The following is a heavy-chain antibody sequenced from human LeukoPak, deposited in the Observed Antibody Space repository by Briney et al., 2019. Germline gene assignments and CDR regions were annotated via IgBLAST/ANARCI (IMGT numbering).Heavy chain of an antibody. J-gene: IGHJ4*02. V-gene: IGHV1-46*01. Sequence: ASVKVSCKASGYTFTSYYIHWVRQAPGQGLEWMGIINPSGGSTSYAQKSQGRVTMTRDTSTSTVYMELSSLRSEDTAVYYCARDASGQGVDTAMTAPCDYWGQGTLVTVSS. CDR1: GYTFTSYY. CDR2: INPSGGST. D-gene: IGHD5-18*01. CDR3: ARDASGQGVDTAMTAPCDY.